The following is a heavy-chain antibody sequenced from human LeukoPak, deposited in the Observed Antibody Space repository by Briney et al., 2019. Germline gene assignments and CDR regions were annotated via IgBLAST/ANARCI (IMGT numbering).Heavy chain of an antibody. D-gene: IGHD3-22*01. CDR1: GFFFGDFG. CDR3: ARGDSAPYFLPSRLPY. Sequence: GGSLRLSCAASGFFFGDFGMNWVRHSPGKGLEWVSSISPGSDFTYYADSMKGRFTISRDNAKSSLYLQMNSLRADDTAVYYCARGDSAPYFLPSRLPYWGQGILVTVSS. J-gene: IGHJ4*02. V-gene: IGHV3-21*06. CDR2: ISPGSDFT.